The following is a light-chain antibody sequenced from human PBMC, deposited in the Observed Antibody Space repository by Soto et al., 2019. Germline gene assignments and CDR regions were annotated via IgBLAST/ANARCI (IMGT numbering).Light chain of an antibody. J-gene: IGKJ1*01. Sequence: EIVMTQSPATLSVCPGERATLSCRARQSVSSHLAWYQQKPGQAPRLLIYGASTRATGIPARFSGSGSGTEFTLTISSLQSEDFAVYYCQQYNNWPPTWTFGQGTKVDIK. CDR1: QSVSSH. V-gene: IGKV3-15*01. CDR2: GAS. CDR3: QQYNNWPPTWT.